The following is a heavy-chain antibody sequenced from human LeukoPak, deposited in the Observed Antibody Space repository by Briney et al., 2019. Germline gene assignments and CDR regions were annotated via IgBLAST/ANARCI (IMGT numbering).Heavy chain of an antibody. CDR2: INTNTGNP. CDR3: ARDIVGASTLDY. CDR1: GYTFTSYA. D-gene: IGHD1-26*01. J-gene: IGHJ4*02. V-gene: IGHV7-4-1*02. Sequence: ASVKVSCKASGYTFTSYAMNWVRQAPGHGLEWMGWINTNTGNPTYAQGFTGRFVFYLDTSVSTAYQQISSLKAEDTAVYYCARDIVGASTLDYWGQGTLATVSS.